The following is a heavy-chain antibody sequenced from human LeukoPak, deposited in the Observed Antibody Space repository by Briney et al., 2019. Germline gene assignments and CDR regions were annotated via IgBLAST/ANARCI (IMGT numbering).Heavy chain of an antibody. CDR1: GGTFSSYA. D-gene: IGHD3-16*02. CDR3: ARGRLGELSLVDY. Sequence: SVKVSCKASGGTFSSYAISWVRQAPGQGLEWMGGIIPIFGTANYAQKFQGRVTITADESTSTAYMKLSSLRSEDTAVYYCARGRLGELSLVDYWGQGTLVTVSS. V-gene: IGHV1-69*13. CDR2: IIPIFGTA. J-gene: IGHJ4*02.